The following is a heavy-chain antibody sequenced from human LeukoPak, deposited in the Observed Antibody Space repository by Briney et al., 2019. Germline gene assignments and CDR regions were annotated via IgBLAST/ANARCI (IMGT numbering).Heavy chain of an antibody. CDR2: IYHSGST. J-gene: IGHJ2*01. Sequence: SETLSLTCAVSGGSISSGGYSWSWIRQPPGKGLEWIGYIYHSGSTYYNPSLKSRVTISVDRSKNQFSLKLSSVTAADTAVYYCARSSGYDNGWYFDLCGRGTLVTVSS. CDR3: ARSSGYDNGWYFDL. CDR1: GGSISSGGYS. D-gene: IGHD5-12*01. V-gene: IGHV4-30-2*01.